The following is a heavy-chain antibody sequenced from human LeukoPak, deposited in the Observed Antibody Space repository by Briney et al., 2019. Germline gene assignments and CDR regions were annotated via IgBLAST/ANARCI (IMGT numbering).Heavy chain of an antibody. CDR1: GYTFTGYY. Sequence: ASVKVSCKASGYTFTGYYMHWVRQAPGQGLEWMGWINPNSGGTNYAQKFQGRVTMTRDTSISTDYMELSRLRSDDTAVYYCARTSLKGVGASDYWGQGTLVTVSS. D-gene: IGHD1-26*01. CDR2: INPNSGGT. V-gene: IGHV1-2*02. CDR3: ARTSLKGVGASDY. J-gene: IGHJ4*02.